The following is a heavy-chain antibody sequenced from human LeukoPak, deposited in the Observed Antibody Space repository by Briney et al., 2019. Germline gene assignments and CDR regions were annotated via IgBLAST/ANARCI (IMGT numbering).Heavy chain of an antibody. Sequence: GGSLRLSCAASGFTFSSYGMSWVRQAPGKGLEWVSSISSSSSYIYYADSVKGRFTISRDNAKNSLYLQMNSLRAEDTAVYYCAREGSGWGAFDIWGQGTMVTVSS. CDR1: GFTFSSYG. D-gene: IGHD6-19*01. CDR3: AREGSGWGAFDI. V-gene: IGHV3-21*01. J-gene: IGHJ3*02. CDR2: ISSSSSYI.